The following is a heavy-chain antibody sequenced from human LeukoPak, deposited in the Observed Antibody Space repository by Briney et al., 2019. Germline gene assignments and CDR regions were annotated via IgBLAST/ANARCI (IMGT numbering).Heavy chain of an antibody. J-gene: IGHJ4*02. CDR2: ISLSGQT. Sequence: SGTLSLTCGVSGGSIRSTNWWSWVRQPPGQGLEWIGEISLSGQTNFNPSLNGRVTMPLDESRNQLSLTLTSVTAADTAIYYCSRESGAFRPFGYWGQGTLVIVPP. D-gene: IGHD1-26*01. CDR1: GGSIRSTNW. CDR3: SRESGAFRPFGY. V-gene: IGHV4-4*02.